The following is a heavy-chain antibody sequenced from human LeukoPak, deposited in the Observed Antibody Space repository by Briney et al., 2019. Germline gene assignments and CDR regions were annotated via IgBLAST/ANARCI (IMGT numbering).Heavy chain of an antibody. CDR3: AELGITMIGGV. CDR1: GFTFSSYS. CDR2: ISSSSSTI. V-gene: IGHV3-48*01. Sequence: GGSLRLSCAASGFTFSSYSMNWVRQAPGKGVEWVSYISSSSSTIYYADSVKGRFTISRDNAKNSLYLQMNSLRAEDTAVYYCAELGITMIGGVWGKGTTVTISS. D-gene: IGHD3-10*02. J-gene: IGHJ6*04.